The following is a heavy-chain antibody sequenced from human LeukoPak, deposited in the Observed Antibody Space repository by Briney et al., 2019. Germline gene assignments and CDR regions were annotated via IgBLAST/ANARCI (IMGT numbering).Heavy chain of an antibody. V-gene: IGHV3-30*02. CDR3: AKIHGYSDPLHSDY. D-gene: IGHD5-24*01. Sequence: GGSLRLSCAASGFTFSSYGMNWVRQAPGKGLEWVAFIRYDGSNKYYADSVKGRFPISRDNSKNTLYLQMNSLRADDKAVYNCAKIHGYSDPLHSDYWGQGTLVTVSS. CDR1: GFTFSSYG. CDR2: IRYDGSNK. J-gene: IGHJ4*02.